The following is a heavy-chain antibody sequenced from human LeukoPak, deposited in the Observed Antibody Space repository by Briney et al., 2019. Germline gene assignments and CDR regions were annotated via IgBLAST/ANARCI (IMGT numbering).Heavy chain of an antibody. Sequence: GESLKISCKGSGYSFTSYWIGWVRQMPGKGLEWMGIIYPGDSGTRYSPSFQGQVTISADKSISTAYLQWSSLKASDTAMYYCARLSAGYCSGGSCYLLHGMDVWGQGTTVTVSS. J-gene: IGHJ6*02. CDR1: GYSFTSYW. CDR3: ARLSAGYCSGGSCYLLHGMDV. CDR2: IYPGDSGT. V-gene: IGHV5-51*01. D-gene: IGHD2-15*01.